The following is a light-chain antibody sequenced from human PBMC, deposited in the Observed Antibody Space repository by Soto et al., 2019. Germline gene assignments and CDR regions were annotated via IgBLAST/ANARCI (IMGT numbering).Light chain of an antibody. V-gene: IGLV1-51*01. CDR1: NSNIANNY. Sequence: QSGLTQPPSVSAAPGQRVTISCSGSNSNIANNYVSWYQHLPGTGPKLLIYDNNKRPSGISDRFSASKSGTSATLAITGLQTGDEGHYYCGTWDRNLRIGVFGGGTKLTVL. CDR3: GTWDRNLRIGV. CDR2: DNN. J-gene: IGLJ3*02.